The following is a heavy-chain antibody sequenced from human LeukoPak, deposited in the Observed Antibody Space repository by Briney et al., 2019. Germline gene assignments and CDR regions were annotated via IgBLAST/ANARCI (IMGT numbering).Heavy chain of an antibody. Sequence: SETLPLTCAVYGGSFSGYYWSWIRQPPGKGLVWIGEINHSGSTNYNPSLKSRVTISVDTSKNQFSLKLSSVTAADTAVYYCARGSGYCSSTSCLNWFDPWGQGTLVTVSS. J-gene: IGHJ5*02. CDR2: INHSGST. CDR1: GGSFSGYY. D-gene: IGHD2-2*01. V-gene: IGHV4-34*01. CDR3: ARGSGYCSSTSCLNWFDP.